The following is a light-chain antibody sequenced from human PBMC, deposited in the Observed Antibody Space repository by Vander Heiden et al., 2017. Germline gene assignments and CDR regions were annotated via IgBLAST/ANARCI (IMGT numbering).Light chain of an antibody. CDR3: QQRSNWPLT. CDR2: DAS. Sequence: EIVSTQSPATLSFSPGERATLSCRASQSVSSYLAWYQQKPGQAPRLLIYDASNRATGIPARFSGSGSGTDFTLTISSLEPEDFAVYYCQQRSNWPLTFGGGTKVEIK. CDR1: QSVSSY. J-gene: IGKJ4*01. V-gene: IGKV3-11*01.